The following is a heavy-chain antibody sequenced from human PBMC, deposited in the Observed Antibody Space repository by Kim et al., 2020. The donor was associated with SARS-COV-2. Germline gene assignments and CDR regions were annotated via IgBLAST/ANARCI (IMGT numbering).Heavy chain of an antibody. V-gene: IGHV3-15*01. CDR1: GFTFSNAW. J-gene: IGHJ6*02. D-gene: IGHD3-9*01. Sequence: GGSLRLSCAASGFTFSNAWMSWVRQAPGKGLEWVGRIKSKTDGGTTDYAAPVKGRFTISRDDSKNTLYLQMNSLKTEDTAVYYCTTVLRYFDWTIIGDYYYYYGMDVWGQGPTVTVSS. CDR3: TTVLRYFDWTIIGDYYYYYGMDV. CDR2: IKSKTDGGTT.